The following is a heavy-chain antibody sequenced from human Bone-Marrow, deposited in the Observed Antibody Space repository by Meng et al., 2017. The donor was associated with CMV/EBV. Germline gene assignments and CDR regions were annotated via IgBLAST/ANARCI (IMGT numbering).Heavy chain of an antibody. CDR3: ARDPVLPAALAY. V-gene: IGHV1-2*02. Sequence: ASVKVSCKASGYTFTDYYMHWVRQAPGQGLEWMGWINPNSGGTNYAQKFRGRVTMTRHTSNTTAYMELSRLRSDDTAVYYCARDPVLPAALAYWGQGQLVHVYS. CDR1: GYTFTDYY. J-gene: IGHJ4*02. D-gene: IGHD2-2*01. CDR2: INPNSGGT.